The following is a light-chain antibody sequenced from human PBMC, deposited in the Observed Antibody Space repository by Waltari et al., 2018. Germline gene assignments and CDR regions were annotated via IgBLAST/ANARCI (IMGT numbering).Light chain of an antibody. J-gene: IGLJ3*02. Sequence: QSVLPQPPSASGTPGQRVTISCSGSSSNIGSNTVNWYQQLPGTAPKLLIYSNNQRPSGVPDRFSGSKSGTSASLAISGLQSEDEADYYCAAWDDSLNGWVCGGGTKLTVL. V-gene: IGLV1-44*01. CDR2: SNN. CDR3: AAWDDSLNGWV. CDR1: SSNIGSNT.